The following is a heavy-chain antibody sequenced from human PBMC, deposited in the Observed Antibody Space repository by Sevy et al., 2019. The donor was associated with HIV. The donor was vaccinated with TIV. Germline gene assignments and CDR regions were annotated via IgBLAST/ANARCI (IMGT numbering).Heavy chain of an antibody. CDR1: GFTFSSYA. V-gene: IGHV3-23*01. CDR3: AKDTDPGSPHYDILTVLGFDY. Sequence: GGSLRLSCAASGFTFSSYAMSWVRQAPGKGLEWVSAISGSGGSTYYADSVKGRFTISRANSKNTLYLQMNSLRAVDTAVYYCAKDTDPGSPHYDILTVLGFDYWGQGTLVTVSS. CDR2: ISGSGGST. D-gene: IGHD3-9*01. J-gene: IGHJ4*02.